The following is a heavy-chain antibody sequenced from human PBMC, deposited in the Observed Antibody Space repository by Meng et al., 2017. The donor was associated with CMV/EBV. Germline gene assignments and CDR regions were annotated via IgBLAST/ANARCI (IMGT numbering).Heavy chain of an antibody. D-gene: IGHD6-19*01. CDR3: ARDSAVAGVVDY. CDR2: IYYSGST. J-gene: IGHJ4*02. V-gene: IGHV4-39*07. CDR1: GGSISSSSYY. Sequence: HLPLPGSGPGLGKPSETLSLTCTVSGGSISSSSYYWGWIRQPPGKGLEWIGSIYYSGSTYYNPSLKSRVTISVDTSKNQFSLKLSSVTAADTAVYYCARDSAVAGVVDYWGQGTLVTVSS.